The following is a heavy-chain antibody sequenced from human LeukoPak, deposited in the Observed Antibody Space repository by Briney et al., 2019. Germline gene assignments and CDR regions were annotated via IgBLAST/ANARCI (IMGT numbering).Heavy chain of an antibody. Sequence: GGSLRLSCAASGLAFSAYKMHWVRQAPRKGLVWVSRISTDGYTTDYADFVQGRFTASRDNTKNTWSLEMNSLRAEDTAVYYCVVGGSTGYWGQGTLVTVSS. CDR1: GLAFSAYK. D-gene: IGHD2-15*01. CDR2: ISTDGYTT. J-gene: IGHJ4*02. V-gene: IGHV3-74*01. CDR3: VVGGSTGY.